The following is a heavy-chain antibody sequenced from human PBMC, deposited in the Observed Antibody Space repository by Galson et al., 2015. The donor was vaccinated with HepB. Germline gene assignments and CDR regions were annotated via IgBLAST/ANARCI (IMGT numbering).Heavy chain of an antibody. CDR1: GFTFSSYS. D-gene: IGHD4-23*01. CDR3: ANLRGGGY. V-gene: IGHV3-48*04. CDR2: ISGNSKSI. J-gene: IGHJ4*02. Sequence: SLRLSCAASGFTFSSYSMSWVRQAPGEGPEWVSYISGNSKSIKYADSVKGRFTISRDNAKNSLFLQMNSLRAEDTAVYYCANLRGGGYWGQGTLVTVSS.